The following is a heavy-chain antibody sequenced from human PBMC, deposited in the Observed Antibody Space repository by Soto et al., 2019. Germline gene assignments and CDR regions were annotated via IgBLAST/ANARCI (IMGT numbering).Heavy chain of an antibody. J-gene: IGHJ5*01. D-gene: IGHD6-13*01. V-gene: IGHV4-31*03. CDR1: GGSISTGVWY. CDR2: IYYRGTT. CDR3: ARVSAGGTRWFDS. Sequence: QVQLQESGPGLVKPSQTLSLTCSVSGGSISTGVWYWSWVREHPGKGLEWIGDIYYRGTTSYNPSLGNRVTISRDTSKNQVSLQVNSVTAADTAVYYCARVSAGGTRWFDSWGQGIRVTVSS.